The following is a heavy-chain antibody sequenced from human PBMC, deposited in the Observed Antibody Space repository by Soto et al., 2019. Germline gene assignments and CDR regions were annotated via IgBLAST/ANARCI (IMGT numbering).Heavy chain of an antibody. CDR1: GFSLSTTTVG. Sequence: QITLKESGPTLVKPTQTLTLTCTFSGFSLSTTTVGVGWIRQPPGKALEWLALIYSNDEKRYSPSLKSRLTITKDAPKDQLGLTMTYMDPVATATHFCAHKNVYSHGSYFVDYWGQGTLVTVSS. V-gene: IGHV2-5*01. CDR3: AHKNVYSHGSYFVDY. D-gene: IGHD3-10*01. CDR2: IYSNDEK. J-gene: IGHJ4*02.